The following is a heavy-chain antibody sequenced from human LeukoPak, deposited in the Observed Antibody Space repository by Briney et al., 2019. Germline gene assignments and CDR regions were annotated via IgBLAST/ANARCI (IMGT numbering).Heavy chain of an antibody. D-gene: IGHD3-16*02. CDR3: ARVYYDYVWGSYRYLGHDASDI. CDR1: GGSFSGYY. J-gene: IGHJ3*02. Sequence: SETLSLTCAVYGGSFSGYYWSWIRQPPGKGLEWIGEINHSGSTNYNPSLKSRVTISVDTSKNQFSLKLSSVTAADTAVYYCARVYYDYVWGSYRYLGHDASDIWGQGTMVTVSS. V-gene: IGHV4-34*01. CDR2: INHSGST.